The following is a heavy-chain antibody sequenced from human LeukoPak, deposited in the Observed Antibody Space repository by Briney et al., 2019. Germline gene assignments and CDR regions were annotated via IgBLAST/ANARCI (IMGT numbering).Heavy chain of an antibody. J-gene: IGHJ4*02. CDR1: GFTFSSYW. CDR3: ARETFYCSSTSCYDEAFDY. CDR2: IKQDGSEK. D-gene: IGHD2-2*01. Sequence: GGSLRLSCAASGFTFSSYWMSWVRQAPGKGLEWVANIKQDGSEKYYVDSVKGRFTISRDNAKNSLYLQMNSLRAEDTAVHYCARETFYCSSTSCYDEAFDYWGQGTLVTVSS. V-gene: IGHV3-7*01.